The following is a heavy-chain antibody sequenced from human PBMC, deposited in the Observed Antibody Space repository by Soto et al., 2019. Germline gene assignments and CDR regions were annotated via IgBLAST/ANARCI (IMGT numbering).Heavy chain of an antibody. CDR1: GGSFSSGDYY. V-gene: IGHV4-30-4*01. D-gene: IGHD4-17*01. Sequence: QVQLQESGPGLVKPSQTLSLTCTVSGGSFSSGDYYWSWIHQSPGKGLEWIGYIYYSASTHYNPSLRSRVTISLDTSKNQFFLKLSSVTAADTAVYYCVRDNYGDYDYWGQGTLVTVSS. J-gene: IGHJ4*02. CDR2: IYYSAST. CDR3: VRDNYGDYDY.